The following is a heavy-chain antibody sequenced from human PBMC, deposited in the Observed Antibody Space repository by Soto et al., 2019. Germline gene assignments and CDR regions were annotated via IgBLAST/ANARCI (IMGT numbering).Heavy chain of an antibody. D-gene: IGHD2-2*01. Sequence: PGESLKISCKGSGYSFTSYWIGWVRQMPGKGLEWMGIIYPGDSDTRYSPSFQGQVTISADKSISTAYLQWSSLKASDTAMYYCARALNLGYCSSTSCYPDYDMDVWGQGTTVTVSS. V-gene: IGHV5-51*01. J-gene: IGHJ6*02. CDR2: IYPGDSDT. CDR1: GYSFTSYW. CDR3: ARALNLGYCSSTSCYPDYDMDV.